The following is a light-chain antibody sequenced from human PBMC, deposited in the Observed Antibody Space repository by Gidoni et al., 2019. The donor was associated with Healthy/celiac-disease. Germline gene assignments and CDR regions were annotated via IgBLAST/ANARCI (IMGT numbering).Light chain of an antibody. Sequence: DIVMTQSPDSLAVSLGERATINCKSSQSVLYSSNNTNYLAWYQQKPGQPPKLLIYWASTRESGVPDRFSGSGSGTYFPLTSSSLQAEDVAVYYCQQYYRTPLTFGGGTKVEIK. V-gene: IGKV4-1*01. CDR2: WAS. CDR1: QSVLYSSNNTNY. CDR3: QQYYRTPLT. J-gene: IGKJ4*01.